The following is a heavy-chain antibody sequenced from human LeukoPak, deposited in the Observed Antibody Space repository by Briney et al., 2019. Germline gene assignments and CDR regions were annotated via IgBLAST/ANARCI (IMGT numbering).Heavy chain of an antibody. D-gene: IGHD1-7*01. CDR3: ARPSNWNFAGD. V-gene: IGHV5-51*01. Sequence: GESLKISCQGSGYSFTSYWIGWVRQLPGKGLEWMGIIYPGDSDTRYSPSFQGQVTISADKSISTAYLQWSSLKASDTAMYYCARPSNWNFAGDWGQGTLVTVSS. CDR1: GYSFTSYW. J-gene: IGHJ4*02. CDR2: IYPGDSDT.